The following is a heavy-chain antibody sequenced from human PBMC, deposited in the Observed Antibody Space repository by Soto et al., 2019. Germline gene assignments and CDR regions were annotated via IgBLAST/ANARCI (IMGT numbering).Heavy chain of an antibody. J-gene: IGHJ5*02. CDR3: ARAELLWFGELGNHWFDP. Sequence: SETLSLTCTVSGGSISSYYWSWIRQPPGKGLEWIGYIYYSGSTNYNPSLKSRVTMSVDTSKNQFSLKLSSVTAADTAVYYCARAELLWFGELGNHWFDPWGQGTLVTVSS. V-gene: IGHV4-59*01. CDR1: GGSISSYY. CDR2: IYYSGST. D-gene: IGHD3-10*01.